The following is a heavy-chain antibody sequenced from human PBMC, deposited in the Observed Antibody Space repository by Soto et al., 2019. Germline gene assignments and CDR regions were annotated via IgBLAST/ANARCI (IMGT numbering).Heavy chain of an antibody. J-gene: IGHJ5*02. D-gene: IGHD3-10*01. CDR3: ARDRFGGTEGTNWLDP. CDR2: IGYDGSDT. CDR1: GFKFNSYG. V-gene: IGHV3-33*01. Sequence: QEQLVQSGGGVVQPGRSLRLSCAASGFKFNSYGMHWVRQAPGKGLEWVAVIGYDGSDTSYGDSVKGRFTISRDNSKNTLHLQMSSLRLDDTAVYYCARDRFGGTEGTNWLDPWGQGSLVTVSS.